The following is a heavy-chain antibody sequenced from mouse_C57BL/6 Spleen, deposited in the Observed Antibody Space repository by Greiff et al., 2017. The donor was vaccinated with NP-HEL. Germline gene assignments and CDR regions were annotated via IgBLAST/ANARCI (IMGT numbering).Heavy chain of an antibody. CDR3: TRGKGGYFDY. CDR2: IDPETGGT. Sequence: QVQLQQSGAELVRPGASVTLSCKASGYTFTDYEMHWVKQTPVHGLEWIGAIDPETGGTAYNQKFKGKAILTADKSSSTAYMKLRSLTSEDSAVYYCTRGKGGYFDYWGQGTTLTVSS. J-gene: IGHJ2*01. CDR1: GYTFTDYE. V-gene: IGHV1-15*01.